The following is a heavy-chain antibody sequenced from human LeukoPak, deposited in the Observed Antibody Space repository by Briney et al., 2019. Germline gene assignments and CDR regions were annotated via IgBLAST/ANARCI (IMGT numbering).Heavy chain of an antibody. D-gene: IGHD6-13*01. V-gene: IGHV3-23*01. J-gene: IGHJ3*02. CDR1: GFTFSSYA. CDR3: AKLRRGIAAAGGNAFDI. CDR2: ISGSGGST. Sequence: PGGSLRLSCAASGFTFSSYAMSWVRQAPGKGLEWVSAISGSGGSTYYADSVKGRFTISRDNSKNTLYLQMNSLRAEDTAVYYCAKLRRGIAAAGGNAFDIWGQGTMVTVSS.